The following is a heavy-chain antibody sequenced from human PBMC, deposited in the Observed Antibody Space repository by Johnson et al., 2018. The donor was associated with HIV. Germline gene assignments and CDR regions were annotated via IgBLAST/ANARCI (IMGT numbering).Heavy chain of an antibody. Sequence: QVQLVESGGGVVQPGRSLRLSCAASGFTFSNYAMHWVRQAPGKGLEWVAVISYDGSYKYYADSVKGRFTISRDNSKNTLSLHMNSLRAEDTAVFYCARTPHPYYYDSSDGAFDIWGQGTMVTVSS. J-gene: IGHJ3*02. CDR1: GFTFSNYA. D-gene: IGHD3-22*01. CDR3: ARTPHPYYYDSSDGAFDI. CDR2: ISYDGSYK. V-gene: IGHV3-30*01.